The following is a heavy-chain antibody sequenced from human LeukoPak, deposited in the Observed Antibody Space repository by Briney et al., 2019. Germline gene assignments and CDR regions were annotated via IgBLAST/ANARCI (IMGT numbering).Heavy chain of an antibody. CDR2: IYPSGTT. J-gene: IGHJ4*02. CDR1: GGSISSYY. CDR3: ARGPTKNYFDS. V-gene: IGHV4-59*01. Sequence: PSETLSLTCTVSGGSISSYYWSWIRQPPGRGLEWIGYIYPSGTTNYNPSLKSRVTISVDTSKSQFSLKLSSVTAADTAVYYCARGPTKNYFDSWGQGTVVTVSS.